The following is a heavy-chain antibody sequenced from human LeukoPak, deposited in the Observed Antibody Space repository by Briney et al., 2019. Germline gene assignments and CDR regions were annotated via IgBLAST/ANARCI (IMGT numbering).Heavy chain of an antibody. V-gene: IGHV4-61*08. J-gene: IGHJ4*02. CDR2: IYYIRNT. CDR3: ARTQSQSGSYRYYFGY. Sequence: SSETLSLTCTVPGGSVGSAGYYWSWIRQPPGGGLEWIGYIYYIRNTNYNPSLKSRVTMSLDPSKNQFSLKLNSVTAADTAVYYCARTQSQSGSYRYYFGYWGRGTLVTVSS. CDR1: GGSVGSAGYY. D-gene: IGHD1-26*01.